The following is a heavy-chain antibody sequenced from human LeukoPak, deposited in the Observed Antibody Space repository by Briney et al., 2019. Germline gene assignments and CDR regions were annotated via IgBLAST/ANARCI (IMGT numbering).Heavy chain of an antibody. J-gene: IGHJ5*02. V-gene: IGHV4-34*01. CDR2: INHSGST. Sequence: SEPLSLPCAVFGGSFRDYYCSWLRQPPGNGLEWIGEINHSGSTIYNPSHKTRVTILVETSNNQLYLKLRAMTPADTAVYYCARVGAAAGTSRYNWFDPWGQATLVTVS. CDR1: GGSFRDYY. CDR3: ARVGAAAGTSRYNWFDP. D-gene: IGHD6-13*01.